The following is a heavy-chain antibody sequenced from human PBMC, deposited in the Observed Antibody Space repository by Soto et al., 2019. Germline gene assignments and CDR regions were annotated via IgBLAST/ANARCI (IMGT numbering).Heavy chain of an antibody. Sequence: ASVKVSCKASGYTFTSYGISWVRQAPGQGLEWMGWISAYNGNTNYAQKLQGRVTMTTDTSTSTAYMELRSLRSDDTAVYYCARDGGAYYYESSGPASFDYWGQGTLVTVSS. CDR2: ISAYNGNT. J-gene: IGHJ4*02. CDR1: GYTFTSYG. CDR3: ARDGGAYYYESSGPASFDY. V-gene: IGHV1-18*04. D-gene: IGHD3-22*01.